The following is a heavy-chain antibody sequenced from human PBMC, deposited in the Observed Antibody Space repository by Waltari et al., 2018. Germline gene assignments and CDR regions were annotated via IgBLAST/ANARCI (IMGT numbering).Heavy chain of an antibody. D-gene: IGHD4-17*01. CDR3: TRDGGHDSGDFEDN. CDR2: VYFTGAT. Sequence: QLQLQESGPGLVKPSETMSLTCAVSGGSTRSSRHYWGWIRQSPGEGLAGIGSVYFTGATNYSPAFKSRVTISLDMSKNDFSLKLSSVTAADTAVYYCTRDGGHDSGDFEDNWGQGSLVTVSS. J-gene: IGHJ4*02. CDR1: GGSTRSSRHY. V-gene: IGHV4-39*07.